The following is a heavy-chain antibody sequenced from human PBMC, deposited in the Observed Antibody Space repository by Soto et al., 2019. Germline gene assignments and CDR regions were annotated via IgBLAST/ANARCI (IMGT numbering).Heavy chain of an antibody. CDR2: ISGSGGST. CDR1: GFTFSSYT. CDR3: AKGYCGGDCYAGFIY. J-gene: IGHJ4*02. V-gene: IGHV3-23*01. Sequence: GGSLRLSCAASGFTFSSYTMSWVRQAPGKGLEWVSAISGSGGSTYYADSVKGRFTISRDNSKNTLYLQMNSLRAEDTAVYYCAKGYCGGDCYAGFIYWGQGTLVTVSS. D-gene: IGHD2-21*02.